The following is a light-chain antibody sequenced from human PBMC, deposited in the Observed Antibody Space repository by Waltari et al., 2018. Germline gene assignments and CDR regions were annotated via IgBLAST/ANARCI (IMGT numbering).Light chain of an antibody. J-gene: IGKJ4*01. CDR2: AAS. CDR3: QHSDAIPIT. Sequence: DIQMTQYPSSLSASVGDRVTITCRASQSISNHLNWYQQKPGKVPKLLIYAASTLQSGVPSRFSGSGSGTDFTLTVSSLQPEDFATYFCQHSDAIPITFGGGTKVEIK. V-gene: IGKV1-39*01. CDR1: QSISNH.